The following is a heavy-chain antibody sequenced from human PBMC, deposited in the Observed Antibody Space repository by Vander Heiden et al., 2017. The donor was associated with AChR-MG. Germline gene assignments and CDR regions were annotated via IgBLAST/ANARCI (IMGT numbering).Heavy chain of an antibody. V-gene: IGHV3-21*01. Sequence: EVQLVESGGGLVKPGGSLRLSCAASGFTFSSYSMNWVRQARGKGLEWVSSISSSSSYIYYAESVKGRFTISRDNAKNSLYLQMNSLRAEDTAVYYCARGQDYDFWSGPRPEDVWGKGTTVTVSS. J-gene: IGHJ6*04. CDR2: ISSSSSYI. CDR1: GFTFSSYS. D-gene: IGHD3-3*01. CDR3: ARGQDYDFWSGPRPEDV.